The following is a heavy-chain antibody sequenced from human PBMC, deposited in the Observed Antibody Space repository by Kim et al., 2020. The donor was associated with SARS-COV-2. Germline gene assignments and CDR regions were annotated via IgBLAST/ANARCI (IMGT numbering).Heavy chain of an antibody. J-gene: IGHJ6*02. D-gene: IGHD3-10*01. V-gene: IGHV1-18*01. Sequence: ASVKVSCKASGYTFTSYGISWVRQAPGQGLEWMGWISAYNGNTNYAQKLQGRVTMTTDTSTSTAYMELRSLRSDDTAVYYCAREVHGSGSYSDGMDVWGQGTTVTVSS. CDR2: ISAYNGNT. CDR3: AREVHGSGSYSDGMDV. CDR1: GYTFTSYG.